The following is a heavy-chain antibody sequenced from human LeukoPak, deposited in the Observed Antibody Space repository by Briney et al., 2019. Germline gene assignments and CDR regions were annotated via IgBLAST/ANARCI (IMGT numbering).Heavy chain of an antibody. D-gene: IGHD3-22*01. J-gene: IGHJ4*02. V-gene: IGHV3-23*01. Sequence: GGSLRLSCAASGFTFSSYAMSWVRQAPGKGLEWVSAISGSGGSTYYADSVKGRFTIFRDNSKNTLYLQMNSLRAEDTAVYYCATTFYDSSGYYYPPGYWGQGTLVTVSS. CDR2: ISGSGGST. CDR1: GFTFSSYA. CDR3: ATTFYDSSGYYYPPGY.